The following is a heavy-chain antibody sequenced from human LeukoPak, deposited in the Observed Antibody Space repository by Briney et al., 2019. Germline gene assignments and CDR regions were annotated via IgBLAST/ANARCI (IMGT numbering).Heavy chain of an antibody. CDR1: EFTFSSYS. Sequence: PGGPLRLSCAASEFTFSSYSMDWVRQAPGKGLEWVANIKQDGSEKYYVDSVKGRFTISRDNAKNSLYLQMNSLRAEDTAVYYCARDSWSYFDYWGQGTLVTVSS. V-gene: IGHV3-7*01. CDR2: IKQDGSEK. D-gene: IGHD1-1*01. J-gene: IGHJ4*02. CDR3: ARDSWSYFDY.